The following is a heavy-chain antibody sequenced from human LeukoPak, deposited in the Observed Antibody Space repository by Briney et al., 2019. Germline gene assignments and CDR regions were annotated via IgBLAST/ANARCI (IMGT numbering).Heavy chain of an antibody. CDR2: IQYDGSNE. Sequence: GGSLRLSCAASRFTFSSYGMHWVRQAPGKGLEWVAYIQYDGSNEQYADSVKGRFTISRDNSKNTLYLQMNSLRAEDTAVYYCAKPPGLRRLDPWGQGTLVTVSS. D-gene: IGHD5-12*01. CDR1: RFTFSSYG. CDR3: AKPPGLRRLDP. J-gene: IGHJ5*02. V-gene: IGHV3-30*02.